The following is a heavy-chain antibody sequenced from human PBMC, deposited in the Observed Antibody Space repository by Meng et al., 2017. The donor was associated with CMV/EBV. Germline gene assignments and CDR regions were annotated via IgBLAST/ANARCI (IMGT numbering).Heavy chain of an antibody. CDR3: AKELGRGSGGFSWFDP. CDR1: GFTFSSYA. V-gene: IGHV3-23*01. CDR2: ISGSGGST. D-gene: IGHD2-8*02. J-gene: IGHJ5*02. Sequence: GESLKISCAASGFTFSSYAMSWVRQAPGKGLEWVSAISGSGGSTYYADSVKGRFTISRDDSKNTLYLQMNGLRAEDTAVYYCAKELGRGSGGFSWFDPWGQGTLVTVSS.